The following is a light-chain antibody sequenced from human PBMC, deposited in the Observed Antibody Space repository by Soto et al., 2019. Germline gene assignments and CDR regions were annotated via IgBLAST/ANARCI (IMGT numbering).Light chain of an antibody. J-gene: IGKJ5*01. CDR1: QSVSSN. V-gene: IGKV3D-15*01. Sequence: DIVMTQSPATLSVSPGERATLSCRSSQSVSSNLAWYQQKPGQAPRLLIYAASARATGIPARFSGSGSGTEFTLTISGLQSEDFAIYYCQQYNKWPLITFGQGTRLEIK. CDR3: QQYNKWPLIT. CDR2: AAS.